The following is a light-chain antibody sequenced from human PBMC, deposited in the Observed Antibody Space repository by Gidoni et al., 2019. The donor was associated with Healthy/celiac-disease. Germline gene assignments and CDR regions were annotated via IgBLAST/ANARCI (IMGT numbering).Light chain of an antibody. V-gene: IGKV1-39*01. CDR2: AAS. CDR1: QIISSY. CDR3: QQSYSTPVA. J-gene: IGKJ1*01. Sequence: DIQLTQPPSSLSASVGDRVTITCRASQIISSYLNWYQKKPGKAPKLLIYAASSLQSGVPSRFSGSGSGTDFTLTISSLQPEDFATYYCQQSYSTPVAFGQGTKVEIK.